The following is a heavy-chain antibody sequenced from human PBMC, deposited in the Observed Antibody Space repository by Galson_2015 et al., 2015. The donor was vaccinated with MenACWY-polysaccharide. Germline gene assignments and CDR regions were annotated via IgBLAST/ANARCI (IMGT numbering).Heavy chain of an antibody. CDR1: GYTFTSRD. Sequence: SVKVSCKASGYTFTSRDINWVRQAAGQGLEWMGWTTASSGNAVYAQKFQDRVTLTRDTSTSTVYMELSSLRSEDTGVYYCATGAGVLGDSWGQGTLVTVSS. V-gene: IGHV1-8*01. D-gene: IGHD4/OR15-4a*01. J-gene: IGHJ4*02. CDR2: TTASSGNA. CDR3: ATGAGVLGDS.